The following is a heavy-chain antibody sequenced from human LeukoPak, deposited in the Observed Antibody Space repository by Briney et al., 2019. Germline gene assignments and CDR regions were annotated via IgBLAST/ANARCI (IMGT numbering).Heavy chain of an antibody. Sequence: GGSLRLSCAASGFTFNIYAMHWVRQAPGKGLEWVGFISYDGSHKDYADSVKGQFTISRDNSKNTLSLQMNSLRPDDTAVYYCARAVRLRGTLDYWGQGTLVTVSS. J-gene: IGHJ4*02. D-gene: IGHD1/OR15-1a*01. CDR3: ARAVRLRGTLDY. V-gene: IGHV3-30-3*01. CDR1: GFTFNIYA. CDR2: ISYDGSHK.